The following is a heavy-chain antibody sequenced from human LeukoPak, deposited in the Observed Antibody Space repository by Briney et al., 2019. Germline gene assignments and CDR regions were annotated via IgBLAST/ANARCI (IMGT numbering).Heavy chain of an antibody. CDR2: IYYTGST. V-gene: IGHV4-38-2*02. D-gene: IGHD3-22*01. CDR1: GYSISSGYY. CDR3: ARHWKYYDSSGYIYYYYYYMDV. Sequence: PSETLSLTCTVSGYSISSGYYWGWIRQPPGKGLEWIGYIYYTGSTDYKPSLKSRVTISVDTSKNQFSLKLSSVTAADTAVYYCARHWKYYDSSGYIYYYYYYMDVWGKGTTVTISS. J-gene: IGHJ6*03.